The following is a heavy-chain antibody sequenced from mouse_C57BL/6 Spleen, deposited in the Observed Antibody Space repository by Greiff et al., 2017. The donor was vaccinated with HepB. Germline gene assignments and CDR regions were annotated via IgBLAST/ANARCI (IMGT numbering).Heavy chain of an antibody. CDR3: TRDSLAWFAY. Sequence: EVMLVESGEGLVKPGGSLKLSCAASGFTFSSYAMSWVRQTPEKRLEWVAYISSGGDYTYYADTVKGRFTISRDNARNTLYLQMSSLKSEDTAMYYCTRDSLAWFAYWGQGTLVTVSA. CDR1: GFTFSSYA. J-gene: IGHJ3*01. V-gene: IGHV5-9-1*02. D-gene: IGHD6-1*01. CDR2: ISSGGDYT.